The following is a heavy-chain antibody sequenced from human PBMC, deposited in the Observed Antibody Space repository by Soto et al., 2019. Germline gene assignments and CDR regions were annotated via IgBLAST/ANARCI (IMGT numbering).Heavy chain of an antibody. V-gene: IGHV1-8*01. Sequence: QVQLVQSGAEVKKPGASVKVSCKASGYIFTSHDINWVRHVPGQGFEWMGWMSPFSGNTGSAQKFQGRVSLTRNTSINTSYMELSSLTSDYTAVYYCARGLCTGGTCYGLTVDFWGQGTTVTVSS. D-gene: IGHD2-15*01. J-gene: IGHJ3*01. CDR3: ARGLCTGGTCYGLTVDF. CDR1: GYIFTSHD. CDR2: MSPFSGNT.